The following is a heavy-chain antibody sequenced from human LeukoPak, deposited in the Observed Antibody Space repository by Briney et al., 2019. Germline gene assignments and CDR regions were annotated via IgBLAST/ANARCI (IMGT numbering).Heavy chain of an antibody. CDR2: CLAGGLL. Sequence: GGSLRLSCVGSGFNVTTNNMYWVRQAPGKGLECVSTCLAGGLLHYADSVRDKFIISRDTSKNTLYLQMNSLSAEDTAVYYCGRRFCNSCPLDFWGQGTLVTVSS. J-gene: IGHJ4*02. CDR1: GFNVTTNN. V-gene: IGHV3-66*04. CDR3: GRRFCNSCPLDF. D-gene: IGHD2-21*01.